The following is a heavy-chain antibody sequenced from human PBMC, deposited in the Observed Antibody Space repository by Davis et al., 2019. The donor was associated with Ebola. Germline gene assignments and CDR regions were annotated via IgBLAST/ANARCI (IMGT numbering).Heavy chain of an antibody. Sequence: PSETLSLTCTVSGGSISSGDYYWSWLRQPAGKGLEWIGHIYTSGITNYKPSLKSRFTISVDTSKNQFSLKLSSVTAADTAVYYCARNVDYDLYGMDVWGQGTTVTVSS. J-gene: IGHJ6*02. V-gene: IGHV4-61*09. CDR3: ARNVDYDLYGMDV. CDR1: GGSISSGDYY. D-gene: IGHD3-22*01. CDR2: IYTSGIT.